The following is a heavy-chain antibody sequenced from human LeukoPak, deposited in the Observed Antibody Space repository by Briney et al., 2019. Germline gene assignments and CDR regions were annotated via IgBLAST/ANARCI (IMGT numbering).Heavy chain of an antibody. CDR3: TTDLGLTMIRGVIVY. V-gene: IGHV3-15*01. D-gene: IGHD3-10*01. CDR2: IKSKGDGEPT. J-gene: IGHJ4*02. Sequence: GGSLRLSCAASGFTFTNAWMTWVRQAPGKGLEWVGRIKSKGDGEPTDYTAPVQGRFTMSRDDSKATLYLQMTSLAAEDTAVYYCTTDLGLTMIRGVIVYWGQGALVTVSS. CDR1: GFTFTNAW.